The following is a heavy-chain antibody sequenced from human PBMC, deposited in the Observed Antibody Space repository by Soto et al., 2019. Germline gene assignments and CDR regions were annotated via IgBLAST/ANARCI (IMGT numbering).Heavy chain of an antibody. CDR3: ARDWTAKVRGFDY. CDR1: VFTFSSYG. J-gene: IGHJ4*02. V-gene: IGHV3-33*01. Sequence: QVQLVESGGGVVQPGRSLRLSCAASVFTFSSYGLHWVRQAPGKGLEWVAVIWYDGSNKYYADSVKGRFTISRDNSKNTLYLQINSLRAEDTAVYYCARDWTAKVRGFDYWGQGTLVTVSS. D-gene: IGHD3-10*01. CDR2: IWYDGSNK.